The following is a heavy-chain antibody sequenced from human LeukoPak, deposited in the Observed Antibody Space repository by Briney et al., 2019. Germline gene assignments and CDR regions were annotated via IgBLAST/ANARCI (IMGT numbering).Heavy chain of an antibody. CDR3: AKAYSSSSWVPDY. Sequence: GGSLRLSCAVSGITLSNYGMSWVRQAPGKGLEWVSGISWNSGSIGYADSVKGRFTISRDNAKNSLYLQMNSLRAEDTALYYCAKAYSSSSWVPDYWGQGTLVTVSS. CDR1: GITLSNYG. J-gene: IGHJ4*02. D-gene: IGHD6-13*01. V-gene: IGHV3-9*01. CDR2: ISWNSGSI.